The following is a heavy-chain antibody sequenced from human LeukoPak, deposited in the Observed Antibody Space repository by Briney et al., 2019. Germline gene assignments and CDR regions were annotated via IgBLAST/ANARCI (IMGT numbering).Heavy chain of an antibody. CDR3: ARHHGKQGWFDP. J-gene: IGHJ5*02. D-gene: IGHD5-24*01. CDR2: IYNSGSL. Sequence: SEALSLTCTVSGGSISGYYWSGIRQAPGRGLEGIGYIYNSGSLNYNPSLKSRVTIAVDTSENQFSLKLTSVTAAGTAVYYCARHHGKQGWFDPWGQGTLVTVSS. CDR1: GGSISGYY. V-gene: IGHV4-59*01.